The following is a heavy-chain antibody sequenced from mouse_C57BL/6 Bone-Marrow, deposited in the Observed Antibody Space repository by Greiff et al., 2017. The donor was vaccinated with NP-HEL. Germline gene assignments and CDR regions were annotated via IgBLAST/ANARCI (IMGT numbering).Heavy chain of an antibody. Sequence: VQLQQSGAELVRPGASVKLSCKASGYTFTDYYINWVKQRPGQGLEWIARIYPGSGNTYYNEKFKGKATLTAEKSSSTAYMQLSSLTSEDSAVYFCARERGDSSGYVGAMDYWGQGTSVTVSS. J-gene: IGHJ4*01. CDR3: ARERGDSSGYVGAMDY. CDR2: IYPGSGNT. V-gene: IGHV1-76*01. D-gene: IGHD3-2*02. CDR1: GYTFTDYY.